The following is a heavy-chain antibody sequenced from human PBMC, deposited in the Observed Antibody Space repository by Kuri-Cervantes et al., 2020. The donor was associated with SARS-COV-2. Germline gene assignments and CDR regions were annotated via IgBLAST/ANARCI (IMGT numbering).Heavy chain of an antibody. CDR1: GFRFEEYA. V-gene: IGHV3-11*06. D-gene: IGHD7-27*01. Sequence: GESLKISCVTSGFRFEEYAMHWVRQAPGKGLEWVSYISSSSSYTNYADSVKGRFTISRDNAKNSLYLQMNSLRDEDTAVYYCARDKNWAFDYWGQGTLVTVSS. CDR2: ISSSSSYT. J-gene: IGHJ4*02. CDR3: ARDKNWAFDY.